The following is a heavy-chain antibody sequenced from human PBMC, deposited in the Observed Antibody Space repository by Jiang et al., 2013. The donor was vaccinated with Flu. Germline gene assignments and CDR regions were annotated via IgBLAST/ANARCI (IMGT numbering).Heavy chain of an antibody. J-gene: IGHJ2*01. CDR2: IYWDDDK. D-gene: IGHD3-22*01. Sequence: KPTQTLTLTCTFSGFSLSTTGMGVNWLRQPPGKALEWLAVIYWDDDKRYSPSLKSRLTITTDTSKSQVVLTMTNMDPVDTATYYCAHRRALKYYYDSSGHYSSLGYFDLWGRGTRVTVSS. V-gene: IGHV2-5*02. CDR1: GFSLSTTGMG. CDR3: AHRRALKYYYDSSGHYSSLGYFDL.